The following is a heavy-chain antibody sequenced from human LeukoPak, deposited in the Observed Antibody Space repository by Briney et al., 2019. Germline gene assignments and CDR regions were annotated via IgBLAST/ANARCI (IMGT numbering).Heavy chain of an antibody. V-gene: IGHV4-59*01. CDR3: ARRSWYVDY. CDR2: IYDSLST. Sequence: PSETLSLTCTVSGGSMSTYYWSWIRQPPGKGLEWIAYIYDSLSTDYNPSLKSRVTISVDMSKNQFSLKLTSVTAADTAVYYCARRSWYVDYWGQGTLVTVSS. D-gene: IGHD6-13*01. CDR1: GGSMSTYY. J-gene: IGHJ4*02.